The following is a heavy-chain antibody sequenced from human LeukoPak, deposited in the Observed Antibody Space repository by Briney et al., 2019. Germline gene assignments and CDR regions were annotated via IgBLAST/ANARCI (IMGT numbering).Heavy chain of an antibody. CDR2: ISGGGSST. Sequence: GGSLRLSCAAFGFTFSSYAMSWVRQAPGKGLEWVSAISGGGSSTYYADSVKGRFTISRDNSKNTLYLQMNSLRGEDTAVNYXXXXXHTVXEXXXDXXGQGTLVTVSS. CDR1: GFTFSSYA. J-gene: IGHJ4*02. V-gene: IGHV3-23*01. CDR3: XXXXHTVXEXXXDX. D-gene: IGHD4-17*01.